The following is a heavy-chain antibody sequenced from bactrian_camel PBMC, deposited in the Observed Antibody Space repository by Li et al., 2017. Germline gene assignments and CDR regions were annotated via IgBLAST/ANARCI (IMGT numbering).Heavy chain of an antibody. J-gene: IGHJ4*01. D-gene: IGHD6*01. CDR1: GYTHVYTRYT. Sequence: VQLVESGGGSVETGGSLRLSCTASGYTHVYTRYTLAWFRQAPMHEREGVASVTVDGTTNYADSVKGRFNISQDAKNTVYLQMNSLKPDDTAMYYCAATRGSICVPFKEVGYHHWGQGTQVTVS. CDR2: VTVDGTT. V-gene: IGHV3S53*01. CDR3: AATRGSICVPFKEVGYHH.